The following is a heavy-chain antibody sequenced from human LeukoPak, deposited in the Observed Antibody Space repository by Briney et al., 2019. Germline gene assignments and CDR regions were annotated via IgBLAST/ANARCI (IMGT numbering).Heavy chain of an antibody. V-gene: IGHV3-21*01. CDR1: GFTFSSYS. D-gene: IGHD2-15*01. CDR2: ISSSGSYI. CDR3: ARAWCSGGSCYSVDY. J-gene: IGHJ4*02. Sequence: GGSLRLSCAASGFTFSSYSMNWVRQAPGKGLEWVSSISSSGSYIYYADSVKGRFTISRDNAKNSLYLQMNSLRAEDTAVYYCARAWCSGGSCYSVDYWGQGTLVTVSS.